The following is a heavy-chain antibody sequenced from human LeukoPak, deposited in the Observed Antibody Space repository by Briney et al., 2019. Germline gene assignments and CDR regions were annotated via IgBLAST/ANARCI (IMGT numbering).Heavy chain of an antibody. CDR3: ERLPYYYDSSGYYYFSFDY. CDR2: INHSGST. D-gene: IGHD3-22*01. Sequence: PSETLSLTCAVYGGSFSGFYWSWIRQPPGKGLEWIGEINHSGSTNYNPSLKSRVTISVDTSKNQFSLKLSSVTAADTAVYYCERLPYYYDSSGYYYFSFDYWGQGTLVTVSS. J-gene: IGHJ4*02. CDR1: GGSFSGFY. V-gene: IGHV4-34*01.